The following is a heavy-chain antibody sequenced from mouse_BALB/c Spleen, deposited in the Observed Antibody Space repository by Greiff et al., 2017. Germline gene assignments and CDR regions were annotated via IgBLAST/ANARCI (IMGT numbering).Heavy chain of an antibody. Sequence: EVKLMESGGGLVKPGGSLKLSCAASGFTFSSYAMSWVRQTPEKRLEWVASISSGGSTYYPDSVKGRFTISRDNARNILYLQMSSLRSEDTAMYYCARHGNYEAMDYWGQGTSVTVSS. CDR1: GFTFSSYA. CDR3: ARHGNYEAMDY. D-gene: IGHD2-1*01. CDR2: ISSGGST. J-gene: IGHJ4*01. V-gene: IGHV5-6-5*01.